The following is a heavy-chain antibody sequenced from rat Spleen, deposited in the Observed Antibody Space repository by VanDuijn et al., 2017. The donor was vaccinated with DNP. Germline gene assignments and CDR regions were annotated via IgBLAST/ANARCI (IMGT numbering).Heavy chain of an antibody. CDR2: ISYDGGST. J-gene: IGHJ2*01. V-gene: IGHV5-20*01. CDR1: GFSLSDFY. D-gene: IGHD4-3*01. CDR3: VRWYNSGSYFDY. Sequence: EVQLVESGGGLVQPGGSLKLSCTASGFSLSDFYMAWVRQAPTTGLEWVAYISYDGGSTYYRDSVKGRFTIFRDNAKSTLYLQMDSLRSEDTATYYCVRWYNSGSYFDYWGQGVMVTVSS.